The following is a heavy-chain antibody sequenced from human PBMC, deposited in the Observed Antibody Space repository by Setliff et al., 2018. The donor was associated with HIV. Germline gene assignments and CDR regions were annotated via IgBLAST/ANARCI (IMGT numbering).Heavy chain of an antibody. V-gene: IGHV1-69*13. Sequence: SVKVSCKTSGGAFSSYVISWVRQAPGQGLEWMGGIIPIFGTANYAQKFQGRVTITADESTSTAYMEPSSLRSEDTAVYYCARGVTLVRGGRGDIWGQGTMVTVSS. CDR2: IIPIFGTA. CDR3: ARGVTLVRGGRGDI. CDR1: GGAFSSYV. D-gene: IGHD3-10*01. J-gene: IGHJ3*02.